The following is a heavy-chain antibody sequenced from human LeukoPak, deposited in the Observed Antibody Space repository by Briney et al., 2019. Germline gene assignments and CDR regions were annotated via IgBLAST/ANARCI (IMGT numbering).Heavy chain of an antibody. CDR3: ARRKDNSGLFVYNYYMDV. J-gene: IGHJ6*03. CDR2: IYYSGST. Sequence: SETLSLACTVSGGSISSSSYYWGWIRQPPGKGLEWIGSIYYSGSTYYNPSLKSRVTISVDTSKNQFSLKLSSVTAADTAVYYCARRKDNSGLFVYNYYMDVWGKGTTVTISS. V-gene: IGHV4-39*07. D-gene: IGHD3-22*01. CDR1: GGSISSSSYY.